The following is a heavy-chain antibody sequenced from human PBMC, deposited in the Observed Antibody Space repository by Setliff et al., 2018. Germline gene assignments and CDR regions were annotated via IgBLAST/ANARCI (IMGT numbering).Heavy chain of an antibody. CDR3: ASIDWGVDFFHTDV. D-gene: IGHD7-27*01. CDR2: ITTSGSTI. J-gene: IGHJ6*03. CDR1: GFSFSGYY. V-gene: IGHV3-48*04. Sequence: PGGSLRLSCAASGFSFSGYYMNWVRQAPGKGLEWISYITTSGSTIYYADSVRGRFTISRDNAKNTLYLQMNSLRAEDTAVYFCASIDWGVDFFHTDVWGKGTSVTVSS.